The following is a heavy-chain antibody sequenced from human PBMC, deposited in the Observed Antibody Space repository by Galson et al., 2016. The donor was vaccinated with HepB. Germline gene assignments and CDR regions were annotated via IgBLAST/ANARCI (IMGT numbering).Heavy chain of an antibody. Sequence: SLRLSCAASGFNLSRHSMNWVRQAPGKGIEWVSYISSSSDTTYYADSVNGRFTISRDNAKNSLFLQMNSLRDEDTAVYYCARDSCDDGTCYSPFWDRHFDLWGRGTLVTVST. D-gene: IGHD2-15*01. CDR1: GFNLSRHS. CDR3: ARDSCDDGTCYSPFWDRHFDL. V-gene: IGHV3-48*02. J-gene: IGHJ2*01. CDR2: ISSSSDTT.